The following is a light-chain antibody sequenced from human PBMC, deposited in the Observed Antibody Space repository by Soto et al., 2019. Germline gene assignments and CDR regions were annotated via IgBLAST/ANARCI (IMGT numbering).Light chain of an antibody. CDR1: QSVSSN. CDR2: GAS. Sequence: EIVMTQSPGTLSVSPGERATLSCRASQSVSSNLAGYQQKPGQAPRLLIYGASTIATGIPARFSGSRAGTEFTHTISSLQSEDFAVYYCQQYNNWPRTFGQGTKVEI. J-gene: IGKJ1*01. V-gene: IGKV3-15*01. CDR3: QQYNNWPRT.